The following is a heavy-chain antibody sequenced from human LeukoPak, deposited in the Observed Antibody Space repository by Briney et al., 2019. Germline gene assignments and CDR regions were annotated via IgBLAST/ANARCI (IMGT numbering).Heavy chain of an antibody. CDR2: ISYDGSNK. V-gene: IGHV3-30*04. CDR3: ARDTAAAGRFDY. D-gene: IGHD6-13*01. Sequence: GGSLRLSCAASGFTFSSYAMHWVRQAPGKGLEWVAVISYDGSNKYYADSVKGRFTTSRDNSKNTLYLQMNSLRAEDTAVYYCARDTAAAGRFDYWGQGTLVTVSS. CDR1: GFTFSSYA. J-gene: IGHJ4*02.